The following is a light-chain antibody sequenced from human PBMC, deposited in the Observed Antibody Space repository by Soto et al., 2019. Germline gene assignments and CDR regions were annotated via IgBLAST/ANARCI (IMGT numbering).Light chain of an antibody. V-gene: IGKV1-9*01. Sequence: DIQLTQSPSFLSASVGDRVTITCRASQGISSYLAWYQQKPGRAPKLLIYAASILQSGVPSRFSGSGSGTEFTLTISSLQPEDFATYYCQQLNGYPLTFGGGTKVEIK. CDR3: QQLNGYPLT. CDR1: QGISSY. CDR2: AAS. J-gene: IGKJ4*01.